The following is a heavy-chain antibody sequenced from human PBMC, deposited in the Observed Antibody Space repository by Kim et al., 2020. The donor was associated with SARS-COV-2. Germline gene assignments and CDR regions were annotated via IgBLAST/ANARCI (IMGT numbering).Heavy chain of an antibody. V-gene: IGHV1-69*01. CDR2: IIPIFGTA. Sequence: SVKVSCKASGGTFSSYAISWVRQAPGQGLEWMGGIIPIFGTANNAQKFQGRVTITADESTSTAYMELSSLSSKDTAVYYCAGENGRWLATNYYYGMDVWGQGTTVTVSS. CDR1: GGTFSSYA. J-gene: IGHJ6*02. D-gene: IGHD6-19*01. CDR3: AGENGRWLATNYYYGMDV.